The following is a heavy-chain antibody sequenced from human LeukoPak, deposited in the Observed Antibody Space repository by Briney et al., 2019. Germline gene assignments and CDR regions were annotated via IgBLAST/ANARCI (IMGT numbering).Heavy chain of an antibody. Sequence: GGSLRLSCAASGFTFSNAWMSWVRQAPGKGLEWVGRIKSKTDGWTTDYPAPVKGRFTISRDDSKNTLYLQMNSLKTEDTAVYYCTTYNWNDCAFDIWGQGTMVTVSS. CDR1: GFTFSNAW. D-gene: IGHD1-20*01. CDR2: IKSKTDGWTT. V-gene: IGHV3-15*01. J-gene: IGHJ3*02. CDR3: TTYNWNDCAFDI.